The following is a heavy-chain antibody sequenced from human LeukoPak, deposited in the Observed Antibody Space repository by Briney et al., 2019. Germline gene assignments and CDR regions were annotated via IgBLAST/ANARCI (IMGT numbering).Heavy chain of an antibody. J-gene: IGHJ4*02. V-gene: IGHV3-30*04. CDR3: ARQYYYDSSGYYLVGGGFDY. Sequence: PGGSLRLSCTVSGFSVSDNSMSWVRQAPGKGLEWVAIISYDGSNEYYADSVKGRFTISRDNSKNTLYLQMNSLRAEDTAVYYCARQYYYDSSGYYLVGGGFDYWGQGTLVTVSS. D-gene: IGHD3-22*01. CDR2: ISYDGSNE. CDR1: GFSVSDNS.